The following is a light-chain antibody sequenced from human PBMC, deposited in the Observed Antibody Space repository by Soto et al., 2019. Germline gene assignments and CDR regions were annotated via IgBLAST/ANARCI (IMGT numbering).Light chain of an antibody. CDR2: DVS. CDR1: SSDVGGYNY. J-gene: IGLJ1*01. V-gene: IGLV2-14*03. CDR3: SSYTTSNTRQIV. Sequence: QSALAQPASVSGSPGQSITISCTGTSSDVGGYNYVSWYQHHPGKAPKLMIFDVSNRPSGVSNRFSGSKSGNTASLTISGLQPEDEADYYCSSYTTSNTRQIVSGTGTKSPS.